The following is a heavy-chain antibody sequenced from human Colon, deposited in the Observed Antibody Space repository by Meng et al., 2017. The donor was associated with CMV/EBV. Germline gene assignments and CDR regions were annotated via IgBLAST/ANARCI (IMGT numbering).Heavy chain of an antibody. CDR1: GASVNMNSYY. D-gene: IGHD1-26*01. CDR2: VYYSGST. Sequence: SETLSLTCSASGASVNMNSYYWSWIRQPPGKGLEYIGYVYYSGSTNYNPFFKSRVTISIDTSKNQFSLKLTSVTAADTAVYYCARGHTALWDNEFWGQGALVTVSS. CDR3: ARGHTALWDNEF. V-gene: IGHV4-61*01. J-gene: IGHJ4*02.